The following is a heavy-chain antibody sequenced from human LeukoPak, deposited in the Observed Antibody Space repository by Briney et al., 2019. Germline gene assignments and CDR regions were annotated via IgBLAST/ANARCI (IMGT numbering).Heavy chain of an antibody. CDR1: GFPFSTYA. V-gene: IGHV3-23*01. Sequence: GGSLRLSCAASGFPFSTYAMNWVRQAPGKGLEWASVITGSGGFTQYADSVKGRFTISRDNSKNTLYLQMNSLRAEDTAVYYCARGPASIAVAGTGVRSFDYYGMDVWGQRTTVTVSS. J-gene: IGHJ6*02. CDR3: ARGPASIAVAGTGVRSFDYYGMDV. CDR2: ITGSGGFT. D-gene: IGHD6-19*01.